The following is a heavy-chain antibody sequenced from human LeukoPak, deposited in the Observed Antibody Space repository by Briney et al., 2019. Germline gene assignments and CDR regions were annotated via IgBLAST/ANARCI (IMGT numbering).Heavy chain of an antibody. CDR2: INHSGST. D-gene: IGHD2-15*01. J-gene: IGHJ4*02. CDR3: GAATAPGSLIDY. Sequence: VNPTQTLTLTCTFSGFSLSTSGVGVGWIRQPPGKWLEWIGEINHSGSTNYNPSLKSRVTISVDTSKSQFSLKLSSVTAADTAVYYCGAATAPGSLIDYWGQGTLVTVSS. V-gene: IGHV4-39*07. CDR1: GFSLSTSGVG.